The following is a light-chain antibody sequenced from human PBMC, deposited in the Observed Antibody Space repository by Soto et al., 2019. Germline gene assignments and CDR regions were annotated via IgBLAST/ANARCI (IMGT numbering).Light chain of an antibody. CDR1: QSVSSN. CDR3: QQYNNWPWT. CDR2: GAS. Sequence: EIVMTQSPATLSLSPGERATLSCRASQSVSSNLAWYQQKPGQAPRLLIYGASTRATGIPDRFSGSGSGTEFTLTISRLQSEDFAVYYCQQYNNWPWTFGQGTKVEIK. J-gene: IGKJ1*01. V-gene: IGKV3-15*01.